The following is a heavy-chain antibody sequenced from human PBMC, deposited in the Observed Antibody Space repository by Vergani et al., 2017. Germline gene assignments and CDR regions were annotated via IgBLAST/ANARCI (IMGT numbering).Heavy chain of an antibody. D-gene: IGHD1/OR15-1a*01. V-gene: IGHV4-59*01. Sequence: QVQLQESGPGLVKPSKTLSLTCTVSGGSISSYYWSWIRQPPGKGLEWIGYIYYSGSTNYNPSLKSRVTISVDTSKNQFSLKLSSVTAADTAVYYCARGLLGNWNTFFDYWGQGTLVTVSS. CDR2: IYYSGST. CDR1: GGSISSYY. CDR3: ARGLLGNWNTFFDY. J-gene: IGHJ4*02.